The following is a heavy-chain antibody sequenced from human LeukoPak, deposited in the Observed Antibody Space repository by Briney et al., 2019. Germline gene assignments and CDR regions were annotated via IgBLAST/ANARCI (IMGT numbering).Heavy chain of an antibody. CDR1: GGSISTSY. D-gene: IGHD6-13*01. CDR3: ARASIAAAAIFDY. V-gene: IGHV4-59*08. Sequence: SSETLSLTCTVSGGSISTSYWSWLRQSPGKGLEWIGYIYYSGSTNYNPSLKSRVTISVDTSKNQFSLKLSSVTAADTAVYYCARASIAAAAIFDYWGQGTLVTVSS. CDR2: IYYSGST. J-gene: IGHJ4*02.